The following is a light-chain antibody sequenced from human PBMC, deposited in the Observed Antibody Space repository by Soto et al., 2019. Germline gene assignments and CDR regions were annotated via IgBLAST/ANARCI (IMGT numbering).Light chain of an antibody. Sequence: QAVVTQPPSASGTPGQRVTISCSGSNSNIGSNTVNWYQQVPGTAPKLLIYSNNQRPSGVPDRFSGSKSGTSASLAISGLQSEDEADYSCAAWDDSLNGWVFGGGTKVTVL. CDR1: NSNIGSNT. J-gene: IGLJ3*02. V-gene: IGLV1-44*01. CDR2: SNN. CDR3: AAWDDSLNGWV.